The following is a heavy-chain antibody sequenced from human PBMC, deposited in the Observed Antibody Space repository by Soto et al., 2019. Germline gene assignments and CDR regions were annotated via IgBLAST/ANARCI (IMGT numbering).Heavy chain of an antibody. V-gene: IGHV1-24*01. D-gene: IGHD3-22*01. CDR1: GYTLTELS. CDR2: FDPEDGET. CDR3: ATDVSDPDYYDSSGPYYFDY. J-gene: IGHJ4*02. Sequence: ASVKVSCKVSGYTLTELSMHWVRQAPRKGLEWMGGFDPEDGETIYAQKFQGRVTMTEDTSTDTAYMELSSLRSEDTAVYYCATDVSDPDYYDSSGPYYFDYWGQGTLVTVSS.